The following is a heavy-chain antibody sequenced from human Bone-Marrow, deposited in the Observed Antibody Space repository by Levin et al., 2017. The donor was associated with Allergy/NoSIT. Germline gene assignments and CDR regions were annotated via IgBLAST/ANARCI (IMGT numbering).Heavy chain of an antibody. J-gene: IGHJ4*02. D-gene: IGHD3-22*01. CDR2: IYYSGST. CDR1: GDSISGGSYY. CDR3: ARLLMEGGYYVFLDY. Sequence: SETLSLTCNVSGDSISGGSYYWGWIRQPPGQGLEWIGCIYYSGSTYYNPSLKSRVSISVDTSANQFSLKVNSVTAADTAMYYCARLLMEGGYYVFLDYWGQGNLVTVSS. V-gene: IGHV4-39*01.